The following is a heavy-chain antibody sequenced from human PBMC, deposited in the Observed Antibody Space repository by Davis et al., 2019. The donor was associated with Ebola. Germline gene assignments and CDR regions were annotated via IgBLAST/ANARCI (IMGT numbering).Heavy chain of an antibody. Sequence: ASVKVSCKASGYTFTSYYMHWVRQAPGQGLEWMGIINPSGGSTSYAQKFQGRVTMTTDTSTNTAYMELSGLTSEDTAVYYYATVGLQLWGQGTLVTVSS. J-gene: IGHJ4*02. V-gene: IGHV1-46*01. CDR3: ATVGLQL. D-gene: IGHD1-1*01. CDR1: GYTFTSYY. CDR2: INPSGGST.